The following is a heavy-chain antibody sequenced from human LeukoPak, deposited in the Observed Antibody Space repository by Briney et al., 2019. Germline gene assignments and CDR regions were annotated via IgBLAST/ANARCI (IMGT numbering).Heavy chain of an antibody. CDR2: IYPGDSDT. D-gene: IGHD5-12*01. V-gene: IGHV5-51*01. CDR1: GSRFTSYW. J-gene: IGHJ4*02. CDR3: ARQGLYSGYDFDY. Sequence: GEPLQISCKGSGSRFTSYWIGWARQMPGKGLEWMGIIYPGDSDTRYSPSFQGQVTISADKSISTAYLQWSSLKASDTAMYYCARQGLYSGYDFDYWGQGTLVTVSS.